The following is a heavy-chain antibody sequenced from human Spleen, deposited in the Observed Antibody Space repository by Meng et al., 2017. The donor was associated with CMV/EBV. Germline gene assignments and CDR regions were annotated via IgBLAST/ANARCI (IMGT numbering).Heavy chain of an antibody. J-gene: IGHJ4*02. V-gene: IGHV3-30*04. CDR2: ISFDGRNN. CDR3: ARDFRDFRSRYHGDY. D-gene: IGHD3-3*01. CDR1: GFTFSSYA. Sequence: GESLKISCTASGFTFSSYAMHWDRQAPGKGLEWVAVISFDGRNNYYADSVKGRFTISRDNSKNLLYLQMNSLRLEDTAVYYCARDFRDFRSRYHGDYWGQGILVTVSS.